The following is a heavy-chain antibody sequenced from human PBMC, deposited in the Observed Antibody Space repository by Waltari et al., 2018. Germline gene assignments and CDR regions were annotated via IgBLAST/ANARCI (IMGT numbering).Heavy chain of an antibody. D-gene: IGHD3-10*01. J-gene: IGHJ4*02. CDR1: GFTCSSYW. CDR2: IKQDGSEK. CDR3: ARDYYGSGRIY. V-gene: IGHV3-7*01. Sequence: EVQLVESGGGLVQPGGSLRLSCAASGFTCSSYWMSWVRQAPGKGLEWVANIKQDGSEKYYVDSVKGRFTISRDNAKNSLYLQMNSLRAEDTAVYYCARDYYGSGRIYWGQGTLVTVSS.